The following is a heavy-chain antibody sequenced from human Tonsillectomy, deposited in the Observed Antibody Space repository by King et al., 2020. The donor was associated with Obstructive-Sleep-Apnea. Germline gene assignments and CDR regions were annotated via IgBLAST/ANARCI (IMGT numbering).Heavy chain of an antibody. J-gene: IGHJ6*02. D-gene: IGHD3-22*01. V-gene: IGHV4-31*06. Sequence: QLQESGPGLVKPSQTLSLTCTVSGGSISSATYYWNWIRQYPGKGLEWIGNIYYSGRTYYNPSLQSRVIISVDTSKNQFSLKLRSVTAADTAVYYCLGYYASSTSYGMDVWGQGTTVTVSS. CDR2: IYYSGRT. CDR1: GGSISSATYY. CDR3: LGYYASSTSYGMDV.